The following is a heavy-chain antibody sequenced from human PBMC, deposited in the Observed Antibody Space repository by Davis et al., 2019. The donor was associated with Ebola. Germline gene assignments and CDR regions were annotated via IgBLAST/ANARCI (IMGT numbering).Heavy chain of an antibody. D-gene: IGHD2-2*02. CDR2: INSDGSST. CDR1: GFTFSSYW. V-gene: IGHV3-74*01. Sequence: GESLKISCAASGFTFSSYWMHWVRQAPGKGLVWVSRINSDGSSTTYADSVKGRFTISRDNAKNTLYLQMNSLRAEDTAVYYCARERPAAIYYYYGMDVWGQGTTVTVSS. J-gene: IGHJ6*02. CDR3: ARERPAAIYYYYGMDV.